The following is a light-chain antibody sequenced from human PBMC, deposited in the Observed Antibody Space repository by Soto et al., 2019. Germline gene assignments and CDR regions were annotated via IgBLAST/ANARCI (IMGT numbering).Light chain of an antibody. J-gene: IGLJ2*01. CDR3: SSYGASSTL. CDR1: TSDIGGYNY. Sequence: QSALTQPASVSGSPGQSITISCTGSTSDIGGYNYVSWYQQHPGKAPKLLIYVVSYRPSGISDRFSGSKSGNTASLTISGLQPEDEADYYCSSYGASSTLFGGGTKVTVL. V-gene: IGLV2-14*03. CDR2: VVS.